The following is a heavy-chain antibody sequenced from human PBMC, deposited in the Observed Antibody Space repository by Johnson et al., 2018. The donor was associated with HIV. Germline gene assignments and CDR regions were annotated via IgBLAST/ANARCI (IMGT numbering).Heavy chain of an antibody. CDR3: AKDWGGYAQHFFDI. V-gene: IGHV3-33*06. J-gene: IGHJ3*02. D-gene: IGHD2-2*01. Sequence: QVQLVESGGGVVQPGRSLRLSCAASEFMFANYGMHWVRQAPGKGLEWVAVIWKDGKTKYTADSVKGRVTISRDNSKHTLSLQMNTLRAEDTDVYYCAKDWGGYAQHFFDIWGQGTMITVSS. CDR1: EFMFANYG. CDR2: IWKDGKTK.